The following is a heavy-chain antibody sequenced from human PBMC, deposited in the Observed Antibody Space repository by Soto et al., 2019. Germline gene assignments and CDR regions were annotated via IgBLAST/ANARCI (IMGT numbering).Heavy chain of an antibody. J-gene: IGHJ5*02. CDR2: ITPFNGNT. CDR1: GYTFTYRY. Sequence: QMQLVQSGAEVKKTGSSVKVSCKASGYTFTYRYLHWVRQAPGQALEWMGWITPFNGNTNYAQKFQDRVTITRDRSMSTAYMELSSLRSEDTAMYYCAGEAGGSSWFDPWGQGTLVTVSS. D-gene: IGHD1-26*01. V-gene: IGHV1-45*02. CDR3: AGEAGGSSWFDP.